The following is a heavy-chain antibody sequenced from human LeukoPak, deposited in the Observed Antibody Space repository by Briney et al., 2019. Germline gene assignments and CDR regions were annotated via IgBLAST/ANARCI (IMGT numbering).Heavy chain of an antibody. CDR1: GDSISNHIYY. Sequence: PSETLSLTCAVSGDSISNHIYYWDWIRQTPGKGLEWIGAVYYTGNAYYSPSLKSRVTISVDTSDNRFSLHLSSVDAADTAIYYCARLRALSGHRGAFDIWGQGTLVTVSS. V-gene: IGHV4-39*01. CDR2: VYYTGNA. D-gene: IGHD5/OR15-5a*01. CDR3: ARLRALSGHRGAFDI. J-gene: IGHJ3*02.